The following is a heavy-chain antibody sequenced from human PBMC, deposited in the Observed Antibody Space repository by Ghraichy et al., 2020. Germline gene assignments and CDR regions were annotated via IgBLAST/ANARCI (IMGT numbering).Heavy chain of an antibody. Sequence: LSLTCAASGFAFSSYAMNWVRQAPGKGPERVASISGSGDATYYGDSVKGRFTISRDNSKNTLYLQMNSLRVEDTAVYYCAKRDDSNHYTGLDVSDVWGQGTMVTVSS. D-gene: IGHD4-11*01. CDR3: AKRDDSNHYTGLDVSDV. J-gene: IGHJ3*01. CDR2: ISGSGDAT. CDR1: GFAFSSYA. V-gene: IGHV3-23*01.